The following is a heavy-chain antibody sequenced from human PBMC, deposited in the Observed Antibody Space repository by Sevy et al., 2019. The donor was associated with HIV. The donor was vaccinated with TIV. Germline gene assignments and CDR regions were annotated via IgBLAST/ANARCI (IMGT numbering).Heavy chain of an antibody. Sequence: GESLKISCKGSGYSFTSYWIGWVRQMPGKGLEWMGIIYPGDSDTRYSPSFQGQVTISADKSISTAYLQWSGLKASDTAMYYYARQTYYYDSSGYLVPRRYYYMDVWGKGTTFTVSS. D-gene: IGHD3-22*01. J-gene: IGHJ6*03. V-gene: IGHV5-51*01. CDR3: ARQTYYYDSSGYLVPRRYYYMDV. CDR2: IYPGDSDT. CDR1: GYSFTSYW.